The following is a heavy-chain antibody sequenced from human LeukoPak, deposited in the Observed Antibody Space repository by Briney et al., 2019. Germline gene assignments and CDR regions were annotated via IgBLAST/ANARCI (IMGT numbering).Heavy chain of an antibody. CDR1: GGSYSGYY. D-gene: IGHD2-2*01. Sequence: SETLSLTCAVYGGSYSGYYWSWIRQPPGKGLEWIGEINHSGSTNYNPSLKSRVTISVDTSKNQFSLKLSSVTAADTAVYYCAIHIVVVPAAKKKNWFDPWGQGTLVTVSS. CDR2: INHSGST. V-gene: IGHV4-34*01. CDR3: AIHIVVVPAAKKKNWFDP. J-gene: IGHJ5*02.